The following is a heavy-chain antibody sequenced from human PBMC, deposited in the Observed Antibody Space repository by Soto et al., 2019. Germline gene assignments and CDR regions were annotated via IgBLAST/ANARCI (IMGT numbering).Heavy chain of an antibody. J-gene: IGHJ4*02. CDR1: GYTFTSYY. Sequence: DAVKVSCKASGYTFTSYYMHWVRQAPGQGLEWMGIINPSGGSTSYAQKFQGRVTMTRDTSTSTVYMELSSLRSEDTAMYYCVRDLHSLQKLMDYWGPGTVVTVSS. V-gene: IGHV1-46*01. CDR2: INPSGGST. CDR3: VRDLHSLQKLMDY. D-gene: IGHD3-16*01.